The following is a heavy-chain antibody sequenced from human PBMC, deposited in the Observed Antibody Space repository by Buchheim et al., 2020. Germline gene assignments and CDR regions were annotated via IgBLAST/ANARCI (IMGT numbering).Heavy chain of an antibody. J-gene: IGHJ4*02. CDR2: IMQDDSDK. D-gene: IGHD1-14*01. CDR3: ASSYNWNHGSKFDY. V-gene: IGHV3-7*01. CDR1: RFTFSTYW. Sequence: ELQLVESGGGLVQPGGSLRLSCAASRFTFSTYWMNWVRQAPGKGLEWVASIMQDDSDKYYVGSVKGRFTISTDHAKNSLYLQMNSLRAEDTAVYYCASSYNWNHGSKFDYWGQGTL.